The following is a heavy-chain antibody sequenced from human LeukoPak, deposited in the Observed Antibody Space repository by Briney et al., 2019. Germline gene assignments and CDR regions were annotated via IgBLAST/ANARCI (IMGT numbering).Heavy chain of an antibody. D-gene: IGHD2-15*01. CDR3: ARGPGWNYFDY. Sequence: GGSLRLSCAVSGFTVSIYYTTWVRQAPGKGLEWVSFIYRDGSANYADSVKGRFAISRDNSKNTVYLQMDSLRAEDTAVYYCARGPGWNYFDYWGQGTLVTVSS. J-gene: IGHJ4*02. CDR1: GFTVSIYY. V-gene: IGHV3-66*01. CDR2: IYRDGSA.